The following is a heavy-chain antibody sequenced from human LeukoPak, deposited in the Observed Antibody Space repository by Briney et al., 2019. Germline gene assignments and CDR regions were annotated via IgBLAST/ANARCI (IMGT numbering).Heavy chain of an antibody. V-gene: IGHV1-18*01. J-gene: IGHJ3*02. D-gene: IGHD3-9*01. CDR2: ISAYNGNT. CDR3: ARAEEHYDILTPGVAFDI. Sequence: ASVKVSCKASGYTFTSYGISWVRQAPGQGLEWMGWISAYNGNTNYAQKLQGRVTMTTDTSTSTAYMELRSLRSDDTAVYYCARAEEHYDILTPGVAFDIWGQGTMVTVSS. CDR1: GYTFTSYG.